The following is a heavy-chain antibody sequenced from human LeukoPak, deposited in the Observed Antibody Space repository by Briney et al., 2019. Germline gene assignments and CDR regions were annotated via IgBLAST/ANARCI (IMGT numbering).Heavy chain of an antibody. CDR1: GGSFSGYY. D-gene: IGHD2-15*01. J-gene: IGHJ4*02. Sequence: SETLSLTCAVYGGSFSGYYWSWIRQPPGKGLEWIGSIYYSGSTYYNPSLKSRVTISVDTSKNQFSLKLSSVTAADTAVYYCASLCSGGSCYEGGWGQGTLVTVSS. V-gene: IGHV4-34*01. CDR3: ASLCSGGSCYEGG. CDR2: IYYSGST.